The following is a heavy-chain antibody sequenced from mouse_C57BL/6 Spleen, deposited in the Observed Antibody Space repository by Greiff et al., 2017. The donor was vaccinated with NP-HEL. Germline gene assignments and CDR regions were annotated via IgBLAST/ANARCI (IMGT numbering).Heavy chain of an antibody. CDR3: AREAAQATWFAY. D-gene: IGHD3-2*02. V-gene: IGHV1-26*01. Sequence: EVQLQQSGPELVKPGASVKISCKASGYTFTDYYMNWVKQSHGKSLEWIGDINPNNGGTSYNQKFKGKATLTVDKSSSTAYMELRSLTSEDSAVYYCAREAAQATWFAYWGKGTLVTVSA. CDR2: INPNNGGT. J-gene: IGHJ3*01. CDR1: GYTFTDYY.